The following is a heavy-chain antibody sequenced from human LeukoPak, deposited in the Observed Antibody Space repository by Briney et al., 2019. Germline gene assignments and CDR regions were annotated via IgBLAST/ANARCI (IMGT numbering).Heavy chain of an antibody. CDR1: GGSISSSSYY. V-gene: IGHV4-39*01. CDR2: IYYSGST. Sequence: PSETLSLTCTVSGGSISSSSYYWGWIRQPPGKGLEWIGSIYYSGSTYYNPSLKSRVTISVDTSKNQFSLKLSSVTAADTAVYYCATSSIAADHAFDIWGQGTMVTVSS. D-gene: IGHD6-13*01. J-gene: IGHJ3*02. CDR3: ATSSIAADHAFDI.